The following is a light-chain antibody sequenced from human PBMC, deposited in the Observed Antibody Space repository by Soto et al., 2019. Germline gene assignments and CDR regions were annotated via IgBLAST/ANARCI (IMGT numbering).Light chain of an antibody. CDR2: EAS. CDR3: RQHNSYPIT. J-gene: IGKJ5*01. CDR1: QGINNH. Sequence: DIQMTQSPSAMSASVGDRVTITCRASQGINNHLAWIQQKPGKVPERLIYEASRLQSGVPSRFSGSGSGTEFTLTISSLQPEDFATYYCRQHNSYPITLGPGTRLEIK. V-gene: IGKV1-17*03.